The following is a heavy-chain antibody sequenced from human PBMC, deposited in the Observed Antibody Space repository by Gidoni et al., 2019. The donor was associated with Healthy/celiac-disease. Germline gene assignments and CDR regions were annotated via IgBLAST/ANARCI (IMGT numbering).Heavy chain of an antibody. CDR2: IYPGDSDT. Sequence: EGQLLQSGAEGNKPGASLKILCKGSGHSFTSSWIGWVRQMPGKGLEWMEIIYPGDSDTRYSPSFQGQVTISADKSISTAYLQWSSLKASDTAMYYCARHSGSYYPIAIDYWGQGTLVTVSS. V-gene: IGHV5-51*01. CDR3: ARHSGSYYPIAIDY. CDR1: GHSFTSSW. J-gene: IGHJ4*02. D-gene: IGHD1-26*01.